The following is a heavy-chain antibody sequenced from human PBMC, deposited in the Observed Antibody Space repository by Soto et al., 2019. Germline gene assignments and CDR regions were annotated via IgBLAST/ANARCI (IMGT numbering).Heavy chain of an antibody. CDR3: ARAGTGWYWFDP. V-gene: IGHV3-74*01. CDR1: GFTFSSYW. J-gene: IGHJ5*02. D-gene: IGHD6-19*01. Sequence: EVQLVESGGGLVQPGGSLRLSCAASGFTFSSYWMHWVRQVPGKGLVWVSRINYDGSTTTYPDSVKGRFTISRDNARNTLYLQMNSLRAEDTAVYYCARAGTGWYWFDPWGQGTLVTVSS. CDR2: INYDGSTT.